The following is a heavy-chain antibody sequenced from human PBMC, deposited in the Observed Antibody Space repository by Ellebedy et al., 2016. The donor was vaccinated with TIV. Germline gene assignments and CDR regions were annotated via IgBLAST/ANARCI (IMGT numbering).Heavy chain of an antibody. CDR1: GYSFSTFW. CDR3: ARQELPDTTPVFGS. Sequence: GESLKISXRGLGYSFSTFWIGWVRQMPGKGLEWMGIIYPGYSVTRYSPSFQGQVIVSVDKSISTVYLQWNSLKASDTAMYYCARQELPDTTPVFGSWGQGTLVTVSS. D-gene: IGHD2-15*01. V-gene: IGHV5-51*01. J-gene: IGHJ5*01. CDR2: IYPGYSVT.